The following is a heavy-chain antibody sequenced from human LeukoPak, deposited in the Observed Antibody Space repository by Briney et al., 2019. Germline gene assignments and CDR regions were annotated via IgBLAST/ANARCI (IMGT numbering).Heavy chain of an antibody. CDR2: INSSGSTI. CDR1: RFTYCDFY. CDR3: EREAYDFWGASTRLYDFDY. V-gene: IGHV3-11*04. D-gene: IGHD3-3*01. Sequence: GGTLRCYCAASRFTYCDFYMRRMPQATGKELVGVSYINSSGSTIYYGYSVKGRFTNSREADKNSLYLQMNSLGAEDTAVYYCEREAYDFWGASTRLYDFDYWGQGTLVTVSS. J-gene: IGHJ4*02.